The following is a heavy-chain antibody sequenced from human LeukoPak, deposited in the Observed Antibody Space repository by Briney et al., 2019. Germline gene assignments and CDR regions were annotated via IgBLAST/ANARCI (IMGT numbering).Heavy chain of an antibody. V-gene: IGHV4-4*09. CDR1: GGSISSYY. Sequence: SETLSLTCTVSGGSISSYYWSWIRQPPGKGLEWIGYIYTSGSTNYNPSLKSRVTISVDTSKNQFSLKLSSVTAADTAVYYCARLFKGYYYDSSGSPSDAFDIWGQGTMVTVSS. J-gene: IGHJ3*02. CDR3: ARLFKGYYYDSSGSPSDAFDI. CDR2: IYTSGST. D-gene: IGHD3-22*01.